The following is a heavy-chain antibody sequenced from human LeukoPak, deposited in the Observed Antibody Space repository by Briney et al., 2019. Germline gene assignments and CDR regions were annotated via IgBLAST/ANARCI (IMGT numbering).Heavy chain of an antibody. CDR2: IYYSGRT. Sequence: SETLSLTCTVSRASISRSSYYWGWIRQPPGKGLEWIGCIYYSGRTYYNPSLKSRVTISVDTSKNQFSLKLSSVTAADTAVYYCARHAPSYSSGWYGYFDYWGQGSLVTVSS. V-gene: IGHV4-39*01. J-gene: IGHJ4*02. CDR3: ARHAPSYSSGWYGYFDY. CDR1: RASISRSSYY. D-gene: IGHD6-19*01.